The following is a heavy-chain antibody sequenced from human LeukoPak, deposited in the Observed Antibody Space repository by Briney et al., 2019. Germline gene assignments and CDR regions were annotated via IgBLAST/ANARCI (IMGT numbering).Heavy chain of an antibody. CDR1: GFTFSSYA. J-gene: IGHJ6*02. V-gene: IGHV3-30*04. Sequence: GGSLRLSCAASGFTFSSYAMSWVRQAPGKGLEWVAVISYDGSNKYYADSVKGRFTISRDNSKNTLYLQMNSLRAEDTAVYYCARDPLTYYYGMDVWGQGTTVTVS. D-gene: IGHD4/OR15-4a*01. CDR2: ISYDGSNK. CDR3: ARDPLTYYYGMDV.